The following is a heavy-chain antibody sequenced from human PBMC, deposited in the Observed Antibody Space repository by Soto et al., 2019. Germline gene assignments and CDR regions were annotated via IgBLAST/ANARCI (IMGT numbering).Heavy chain of an antibody. CDR1: GFTFSDYY. Sequence: PGGSLRLSCAASGFTFSDYYMSWIRQAPGKGLEWVSYISSSSSYTNYADSVKGRFTISRDNAKNSLYLQMNSLRAEDTAVYYCARIGDSSGFFDYWGQGTLVTVSS. J-gene: IGHJ4*02. V-gene: IGHV3-11*06. CDR2: ISSSSSYT. CDR3: ARIGDSSGFFDY. D-gene: IGHD3-22*01.